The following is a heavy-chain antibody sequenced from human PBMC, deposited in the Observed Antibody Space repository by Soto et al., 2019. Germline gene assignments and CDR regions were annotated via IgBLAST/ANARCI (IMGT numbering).Heavy chain of an antibody. CDR3: ARVSRGAFDI. V-gene: IGHV1-46*01. J-gene: IGHJ3*02. CDR2: FDPSGVAT. Sequence: QVQLVQSGAEVKKPGASVKVSCKASGYTFTSYFIHWVRQAPGQGLEWMGVFDPSGVATNSEQKFKGRLTMTRDKSTSTVYMDLTSLGSDETAIYYCARVSRGAFDIWGQGTLVTVSS. CDR1: GYTFTSYF.